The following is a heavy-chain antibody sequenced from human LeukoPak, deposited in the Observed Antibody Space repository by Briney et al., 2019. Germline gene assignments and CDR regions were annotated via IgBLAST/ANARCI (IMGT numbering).Heavy chain of an antibody. CDR1: GFTFRNYW. CDR2: INGDGSST. CDR3: AITSGYAHYYFDY. V-gene: IGHV3-74*01. D-gene: IGHD5-12*01. J-gene: IGHJ4*02. Sequence: GGSLRLSCAASGFTFRNYWMHWVRQAPGKGLVWVSRINGDGSSTTYADSVKGRFTISRDNSKNTLYLQMNSLRAEDTAVYYCAITSGYAHYYFDYWGQGTLVTVSS.